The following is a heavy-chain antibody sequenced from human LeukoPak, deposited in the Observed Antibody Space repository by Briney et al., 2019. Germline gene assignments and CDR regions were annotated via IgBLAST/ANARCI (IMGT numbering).Heavy chain of an antibody. D-gene: IGHD6-19*01. Sequence: ASVKVSCKASRGTFSSYAISWVRQAPGQGLEWMGGIIPIFGTANYAQKFQGRVTITADESTSTAYMELSSLRSEDTAVYYCVRGGPSRGSGFYYFDYWGQGTLITVSS. V-gene: IGHV1-69*13. CDR1: RGTFSSYA. CDR3: VRGGPSRGSGFYYFDY. J-gene: IGHJ4*02. CDR2: IIPIFGTA.